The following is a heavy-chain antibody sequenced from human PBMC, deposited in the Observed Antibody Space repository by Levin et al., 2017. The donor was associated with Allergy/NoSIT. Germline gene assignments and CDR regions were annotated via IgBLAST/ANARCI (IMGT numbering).Heavy chain of an antibody. CDR2: IGTAGDT. V-gene: IGHV3-13*01. CDR3: ARGRYWSGYSTDAFDS. Sequence: GGSLRLSCAASGFTFSSYDMHWVRQATGKGLEWVSAIGTAGDTYYPGSVKGRFTISRENAKNSLYLQMNSLRAGDTAVYYCARGRYWSGYSTDAFDSWGQGTMVTVSS. CDR1: GFTFSSYD. D-gene: IGHD3-3*01. J-gene: IGHJ3*02.